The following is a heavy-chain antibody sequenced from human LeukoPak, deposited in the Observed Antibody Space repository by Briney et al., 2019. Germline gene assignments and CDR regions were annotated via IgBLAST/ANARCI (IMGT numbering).Heavy chain of an antibody. J-gene: IGHJ4*02. CDR3: ARDEIALTGYAFSN. Sequence: GGSLRLSCAASGFTFSSYWMSWVRQAPGKGLEWVANIKQDGSEKYYVDSVEGRFTISRDNAKNSLYLQMNSLRAEDTAVYYCARDEIALTGYAFSNWGQGTLVTVSS. CDR2: IKQDGSEK. V-gene: IGHV3-7*03. D-gene: IGHD3-9*01. CDR1: GFTFSSYW.